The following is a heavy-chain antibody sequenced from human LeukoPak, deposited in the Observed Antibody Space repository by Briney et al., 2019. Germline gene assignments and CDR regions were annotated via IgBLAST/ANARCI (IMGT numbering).Heavy chain of an antibody. Sequence: GGSLRLSCAASGFTFSSYGMHWVRQAPGKGLEWVAVISYDGSNKYYADSVKGRFTISRDNSKNTLYLQMNSLRAEDTAVYYCAKDIYGDYNFIDYWGQGTLVSVSS. CDR3: AKDIYGDYNFIDY. V-gene: IGHV3-30*18. J-gene: IGHJ4*02. D-gene: IGHD4-17*01. CDR2: ISYDGSNK. CDR1: GFTFSSYG.